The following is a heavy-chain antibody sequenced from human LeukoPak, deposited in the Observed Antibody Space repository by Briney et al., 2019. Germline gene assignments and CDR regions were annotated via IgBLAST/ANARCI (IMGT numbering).Heavy chain of an antibody. Sequence: GGSLRLSCAASGFTFSSYGMRWVRQAPGKGLEWVAFIRYDGSNKYYADSVKGRFTISRDNSKNTLYLQMNSLRAEDTAVYYCAKDAYQLLSYWGQGTLVTVSS. CDR1: GFTFSSYG. D-gene: IGHD2-2*01. J-gene: IGHJ4*02. CDR2: IRYDGSNK. V-gene: IGHV3-30*02. CDR3: AKDAYQLLSY.